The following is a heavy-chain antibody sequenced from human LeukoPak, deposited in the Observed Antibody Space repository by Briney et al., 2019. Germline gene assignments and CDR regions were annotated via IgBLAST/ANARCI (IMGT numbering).Heavy chain of an antibody. D-gene: IGHD2-2*01. J-gene: IGHJ6*03. Sequence: GGSLRLSCAPSGFTFSNYDMNCVRQAPGEGLEWVSYISSSGSTIYYAHSVKGRFTISRDNAKNSLFLQMNSLRAEDTAAYYCAREDIEVVRARIGGFYYYYYMDVWGKGTTVTVSS. CDR1: GFTFSNYD. V-gene: IGHV3-48*03. CDR2: ISSSGSTI. CDR3: AREDIEVVRARIGGFYYYYYMDV.